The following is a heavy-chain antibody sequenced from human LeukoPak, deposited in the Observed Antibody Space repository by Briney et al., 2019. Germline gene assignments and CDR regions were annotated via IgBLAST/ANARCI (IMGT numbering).Heavy chain of an antibody. CDR3: AKVPERYYYDSSGFYSYFDH. CDR1: GFTFSNYA. Sequence: GGSLRLSCAASGFTFSNYAMNWVRQAPGKGLEWVSLISGSTGSAYYADSVKGRFSISRDNSKNTVYPQMNSLRVEDTAVYYCAKVPERYYYDSSGFYSYFDHWGQGTLVTVSS. V-gene: IGHV3-23*01. D-gene: IGHD3-22*01. J-gene: IGHJ4*02. CDR2: ISGSTGSA.